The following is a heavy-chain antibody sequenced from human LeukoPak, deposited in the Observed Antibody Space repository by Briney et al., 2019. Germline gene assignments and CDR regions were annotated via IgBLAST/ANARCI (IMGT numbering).Heavy chain of an antibody. CDR1: GGSISSYY. D-gene: IGHD1-26*01. CDR2: IYTSGST. CDR3: ARLGSGSYYL. Sequence: PSETLSLTCTVSGGSISSYYWSWIRQPPGKGLEWIGYIYTSGSTNYNPSLKSRVTISVDTSKNQFSLKLSSVTAADTAVYYCARLGSGSYYLWSQGTLVTVSS. V-gene: IGHV4-4*09. J-gene: IGHJ4*02.